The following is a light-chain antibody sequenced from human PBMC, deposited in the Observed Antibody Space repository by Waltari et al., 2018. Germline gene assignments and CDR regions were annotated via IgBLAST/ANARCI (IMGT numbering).Light chain of an antibody. J-gene: IGKJ5*01. Sequence: DIQMTQSPSSLSASVGDRVTITCRASQDISNFLAWFQQKPGEAPKSLNYSASTLQSGVPSKFSGSGSGTDVALTISSLQPEDFATYYCQQYNSYPITFGQGTRLEIK. CDR3: QQYNSYPIT. V-gene: IGKV1-16*02. CDR1: QDISNF. CDR2: SAS.